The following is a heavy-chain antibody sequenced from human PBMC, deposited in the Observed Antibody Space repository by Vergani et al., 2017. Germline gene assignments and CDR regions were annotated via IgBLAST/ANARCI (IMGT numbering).Heavy chain of an antibody. CDR2: IYHSGST. V-gene: IGHV4-30-2*01. CDR1: GGSISSGGYS. J-gene: IGHJ6*02. Sequence: QLQLQESGSGLVKPSQTLSLTCAVSGGSISSGGYSWSWIRQPPGKGLEWIGYIYHSGSTYYNPSLKSRVTIPVDRSKNQFSLKLSSVPAADTAVYYCARGHRPDSSGWSGRYYYYYGMDVWGQGTTVTVSS. D-gene: IGHD6-19*01. CDR3: ARGHRPDSSGWSGRYYYYYGMDV.